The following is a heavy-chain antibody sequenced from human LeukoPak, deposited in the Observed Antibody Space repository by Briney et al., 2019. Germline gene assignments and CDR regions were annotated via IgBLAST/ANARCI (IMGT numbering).Heavy chain of an antibody. Sequence: GGSLRLSCVGSGFTFCCFWMSWLGQAPGKGREGLANIKQDGSGKSYVDSVRGRFTISRDNAKNSLYLQVNSLRAEDAAVYYCARAGENDYYFYYMDVWGKGTTVTVSS. J-gene: IGHJ6*03. D-gene: IGHD3-16*01. V-gene: IGHV3-7*01. CDR2: IKQDGSGK. CDR3: ARAGENDYYFYYMDV. CDR1: GFTFCCFW.